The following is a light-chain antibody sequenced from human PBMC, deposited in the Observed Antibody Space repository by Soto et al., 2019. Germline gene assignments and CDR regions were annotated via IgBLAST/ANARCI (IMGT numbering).Light chain of an antibody. V-gene: IGKV3-20*01. CDR1: QSVSINS. CDR3: QQYSSSWYT. CDR2: GAS. Sequence: EVVLTQSPGTLSLSPGERATLSCRASQSVSINSLVWYQQKPGQAPRLLIYGASNRATGIPDRFSASGSGTDFTLTISRLEPEDFAMYYCQQYSSSWYTFVQGTKVDSK. J-gene: IGKJ2*01.